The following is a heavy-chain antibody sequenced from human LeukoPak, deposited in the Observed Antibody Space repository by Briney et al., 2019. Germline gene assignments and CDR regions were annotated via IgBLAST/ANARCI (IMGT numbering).Heavy chain of an antibody. CDR2: IKSDGSVT. J-gene: IGHJ5*02. Sequence: GGSLRLSCAASGFTFSSYWMHWVRQAPGKGLVWVSSIKSDGSVTRYADSVKGRFTISRDNAKNTLYLQMNSLRAEDTAVYYCATVRDNWFDPWGQGTLVTVSS. CDR1: GFTFSSYW. V-gene: IGHV3-74*01. D-gene: IGHD3-10*01. CDR3: ATVRDNWFDP.